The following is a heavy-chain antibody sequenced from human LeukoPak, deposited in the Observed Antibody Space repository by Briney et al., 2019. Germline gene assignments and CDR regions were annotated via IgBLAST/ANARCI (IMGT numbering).Heavy chain of an antibody. D-gene: IGHD4-17*01. V-gene: IGHV3-73*01. CDR1: EFTFSGSA. CDR3: TRLDDYES. Sequence: PGGSLRLSCAASEFTFSGSAIHWVRQASGKGLEWVGRIKNKANNYATAYAASVKGRFTISRDDSKNTAYLQMNSLKIEDTAVYYCTRLDDYESWGQGTLVTVSS. J-gene: IGHJ5*02. CDR2: IKNKANNYAT.